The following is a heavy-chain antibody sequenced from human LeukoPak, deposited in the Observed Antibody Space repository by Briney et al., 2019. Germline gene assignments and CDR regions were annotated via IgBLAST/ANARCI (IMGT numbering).Heavy chain of an antibody. J-gene: IGHJ6*02. CDR2: IYYSGST. Sequence: PSETLSLTCTVSGGSISSGGYYWSWIRQHPGKGLEWIGYIYYSGSTYYNPSLKSRVTISVDTSKNRFSLKLSSVTAADTAVYYCASGITVIAENYYYGMDVWGQGTTVTVSS. D-gene: IGHD4-11*01. V-gene: IGHV4-31*03. CDR1: GGSISSGGYY. CDR3: ASGITVIAENYYYGMDV.